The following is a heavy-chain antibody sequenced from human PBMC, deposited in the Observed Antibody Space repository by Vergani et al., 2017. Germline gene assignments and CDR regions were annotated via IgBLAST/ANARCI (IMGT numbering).Heavy chain of an antibody. D-gene: IGHD2-21*01. CDR1: GGSISSSSYY. Sequence: LQEPGPGLVRPSETLSLTFTVSGGSISSSSYYWGWIRQPPGKGLEWIGSIYYSGSTYYNPSLKSRVTISVDTSKNQFSLKLSSVTAADTAVYYCARHGGEYDKDALDVWGQGTKVTVTS. V-gene: IGHV4-39*01. J-gene: IGHJ3*01. CDR3: ARHGGEYDKDALDV. CDR2: IYYSGST.